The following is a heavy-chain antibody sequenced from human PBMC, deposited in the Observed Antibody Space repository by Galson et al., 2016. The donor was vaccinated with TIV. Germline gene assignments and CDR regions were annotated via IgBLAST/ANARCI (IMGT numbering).Heavy chain of an antibody. Sequence: SLRLSCAASGFIISDYYMSWIRQAPGKGLEWISSTGSSGNTHYAEFVKGRFTISRDNAANSLHLHMDSLRAEDTALFYFARIIGISPSGPFDYWGQGALVTVSS. D-gene: IGHD5-12*01. CDR3: ARIIGISPSGPFDY. V-gene: IGHV3-11*06. CDR2: TGSSGNT. J-gene: IGHJ4*02. CDR1: GFIISDYY.